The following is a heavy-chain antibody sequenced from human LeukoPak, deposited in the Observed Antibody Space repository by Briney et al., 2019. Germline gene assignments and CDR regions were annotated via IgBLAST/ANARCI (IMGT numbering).Heavy chain of an antibody. Sequence: GGSLRLSCAASGFTISPHYMDWVRHSPGQGPEWVGLVRNKADGYTTIYAASVKGRFTISRDDSKNSIYLQMDSLKTEDTAMYYCGDLGSAGTDHWGQGTLVTVSS. CDR2: VRNKADGYTT. V-gene: IGHV3-72*01. CDR3: GDLGSAGTDH. CDR1: GFTISPHY. D-gene: IGHD3-10*01. J-gene: IGHJ4*02.